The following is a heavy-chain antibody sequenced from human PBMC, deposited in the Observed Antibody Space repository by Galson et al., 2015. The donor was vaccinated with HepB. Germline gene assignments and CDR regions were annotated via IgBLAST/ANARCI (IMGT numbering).Heavy chain of an antibody. V-gene: IGHV3-49*03. CDR2: LRSKAYGGTT. Sequence: SLRLSCAASGFTFGDYAVSWFRQTPGKGLEWVAFLRSKAYGGTTEYAASVKGRFTISRDDSKSIAYLQMNSLKTDDTAVYYCSRVVRYYFDYWGQGTLVTVSS. CDR1: GFTFGDYA. CDR3: SRVVRYYFDY. J-gene: IGHJ4*02. D-gene: IGHD4-17*01.